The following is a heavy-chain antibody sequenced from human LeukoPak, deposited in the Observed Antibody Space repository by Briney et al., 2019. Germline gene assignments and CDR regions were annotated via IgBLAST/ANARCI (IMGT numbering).Heavy chain of an antibody. J-gene: IGHJ5*02. CDR1: GFSFSSNS. Sequence: GGSLRLACAASGFSFSSNSMSWVRQAPGKGLEWVSAISGSAARVFYSDSVKGRFTISRDNSKNMVYLQMNSLRAEDTAVYYCGKDSYVGVNWFDPRGQGILVTVSS. D-gene: IGHD1-26*01. V-gene: IGHV3-23*01. CDR3: GKDSYVGVNWFDP. CDR2: ISGSAARV.